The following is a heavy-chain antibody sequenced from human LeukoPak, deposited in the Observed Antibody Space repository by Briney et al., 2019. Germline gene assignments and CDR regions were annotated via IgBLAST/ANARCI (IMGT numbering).Heavy chain of an antibody. CDR1: GFTFSSYA. Sequence: GGSLRLSCAASGFTFSSYAMHWVRQAPGKGLEWVAVIPYDGSNKYYADSVKGRFTISRDNSKNTLYLQMNSLRAEDTAVYYCARVLYGDLVGGFDYWGQGTLVTVSS. CDR2: IPYDGSNK. D-gene: IGHD4-17*01. CDR3: ARVLYGDLVGGFDY. J-gene: IGHJ4*02. V-gene: IGHV3-30-3*01.